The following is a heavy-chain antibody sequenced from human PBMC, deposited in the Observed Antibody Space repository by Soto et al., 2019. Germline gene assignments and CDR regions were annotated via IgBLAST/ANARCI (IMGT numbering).Heavy chain of an antibody. D-gene: IGHD6-13*01. J-gene: IGHJ5*02. CDR1: GYTFTSYD. Sequence: ASVKVSCKASGYTFTSYDINWVRQATGQGLEWMGWMNPNSGNTGYAQKFQGRLTMSWTTSISTAYMELSSLTSDDTAVYYCARAGMPAAGTRGLVWFDPWGQGTLVTVSS. V-gene: IGHV1-8*01. CDR2: MNPNSGNT. CDR3: ARAGMPAAGTRGLVWFDP.